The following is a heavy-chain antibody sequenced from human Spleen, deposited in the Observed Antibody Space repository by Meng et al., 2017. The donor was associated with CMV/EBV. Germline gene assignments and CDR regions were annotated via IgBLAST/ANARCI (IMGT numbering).Heavy chain of an antibody. Sequence: GGSLRLSCAASGFAFSTYSMNWVRQTPGKGLEWVSSISSSAVYAFYADSVKGRFTISRDNAKSSLFLQMNSLRAEDTAVYYCARDMPFMVRGVPGYYGMDVWGQGTTVTVSS. D-gene: IGHD3-10*01. CDR1: GFAFSTYS. CDR2: ISSSAVYA. V-gene: IGHV3-21*01. J-gene: IGHJ6*02. CDR3: ARDMPFMVRGVPGYYGMDV.